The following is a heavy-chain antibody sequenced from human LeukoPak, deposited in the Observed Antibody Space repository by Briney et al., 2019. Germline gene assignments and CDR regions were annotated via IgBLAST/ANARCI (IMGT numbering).Heavy chain of an antibody. Sequence: PSETLSLTCAVHGGSFSGYYWSWIRQPPGKGLEWIGEINHSGSTNYNPSLKSRVTISVDTSKNQFSLKLSSVTAADTAVYYCARDSGGLMEFGGAFDXXGQGXXVTV. CDR1: GGSFSGYY. CDR2: INHSGST. D-gene: IGHD3-16*01. V-gene: IGHV4-34*01. J-gene: IGHJ3*02. CDR3: ARDSGGLMEFGGAFDX.